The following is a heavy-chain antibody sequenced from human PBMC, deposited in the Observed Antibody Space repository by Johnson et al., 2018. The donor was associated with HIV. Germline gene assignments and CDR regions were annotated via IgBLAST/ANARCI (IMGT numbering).Heavy chain of an antibody. J-gene: IGHJ3*02. CDR2: ISYDGSNK. Sequence: QVQLVESGGGVVQPGRSLRLSCAASGFTFSSYAMHWVRQAPGKGLEWVAVISYDGSNKYYADSVRGRFTISRENPKNSLYLQMNSLRAGDTAIYYCARGGSRGWSGLLAFDIWGQGTMVTVSS. CDR3: ARGGSRGWSGLLAFDI. D-gene: IGHD6-19*01. V-gene: IGHV3-30*14. CDR1: GFTFSSYA.